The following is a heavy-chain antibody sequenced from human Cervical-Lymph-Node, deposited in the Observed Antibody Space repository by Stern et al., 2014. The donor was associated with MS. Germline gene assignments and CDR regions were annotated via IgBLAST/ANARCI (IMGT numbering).Heavy chain of an antibody. CDR3: ARGRSRFLEWLNPFGS. Sequence: VQLVESGGGLVRPGGSLRLSCAASGFTFNDHYMTWIRQAPGKGLEWISYITSASSTIFYADSVKGRFTISRDNANNFLYLQMNPLRVEDTAVYYCARGRSRFLEWLNPFGSWGQGTLVTVSS. D-gene: IGHD3-3*01. V-gene: IGHV3-11*01. J-gene: IGHJ5*02. CDR1: GFTFNDHY. CDR2: ITSASSTI.